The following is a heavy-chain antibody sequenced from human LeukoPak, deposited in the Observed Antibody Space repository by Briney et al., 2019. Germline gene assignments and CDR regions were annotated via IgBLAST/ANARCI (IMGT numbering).Heavy chain of an antibody. CDR3: AKSRATRHFDY. J-gene: IGHJ4*02. V-gene: IGHV3-11*04. CDR1: GFTFSDYY. CDR2: ISSSGSTI. D-gene: IGHD1-26*01. Sequence: GGSLRLSCAASGFTFSDYYMSWIRQAPGKGLEWVSYISSSGSTIYYADSVKGRFTISRDNSKNTLYLQMNSLRAEDTAVYYCAKSRATRHFDYWGQGTLVTVSS.